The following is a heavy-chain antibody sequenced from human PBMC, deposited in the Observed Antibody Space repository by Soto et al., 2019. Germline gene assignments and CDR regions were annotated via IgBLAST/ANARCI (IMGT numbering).Heavy chain of an antibody. J-gene: IGHJ5*02. CDR1: GGSISSSNW. CDR3: ARGGVVPASIEVNWFDP. CDR2: IYYSGSF. Sequence: SETLSLTCAVSGGSISSSNWWSWVRQPPGKGLEWIGYIYYSGSFYYNPSLRSRVTISVDTSKDQFSLKLSSVTAADTAVYYCARGGVVPASIEVNWFDPWGQGTLVTVSS. V-gene: IGHV4-4*02. D-gene: IGHD2-2*02.